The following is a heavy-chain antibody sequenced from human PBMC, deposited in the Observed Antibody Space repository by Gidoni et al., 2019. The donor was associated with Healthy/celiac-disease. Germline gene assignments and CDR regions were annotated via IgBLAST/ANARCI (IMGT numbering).Heavy chain of an antibody. J-gene: IGHJ4*02. CDR2: IIPIFGTA. D-gene: IGHD3-10*01. V-gene: IGHV1-69*06. CDR3: ARAGGGDFGELLGFDY. CDR1: GGTFSSYA. Sequence: QVQLVQSGSEVKKPGSSVKVSCKASGGTFSSYAISWVRQAPGQGLEWMGGIIPIFGTANYAQKFQGRVTITADKSTSTAYMELSSLRSEDTAVYYCARAGGGDFGELLGFDYWGQGTLVTVSS.